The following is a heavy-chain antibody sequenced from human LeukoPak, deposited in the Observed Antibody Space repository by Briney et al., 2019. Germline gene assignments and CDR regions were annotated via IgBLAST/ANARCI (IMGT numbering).Heavy chain of an antibody. D-gene: IGHD4-17*01. V-gene: IGHV4-31*09. CDR2: IYYSGST. CDR3: AGIGDYYIDY. Sequence: PSETLSLTCTVSGGSVISGGYYWSWIRQHPGKGLEWIGYIYYSGSTYYNPSLKSRVTISVDRSKNQFSLKLSSVTAADTAVYYCAGIGDYYIDYWGQGTLVTVSS. CDR1: GGSVISGGYY. J-gene: IGHJ4*02.